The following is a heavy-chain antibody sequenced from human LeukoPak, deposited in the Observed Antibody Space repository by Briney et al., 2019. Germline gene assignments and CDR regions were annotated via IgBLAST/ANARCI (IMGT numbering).Heavy chain of an antibody. D-gene: IGHD2-8*01. CDR2: IYYSGST. J-gene: IGHJ4*02. Sequence: PSETLSLTCTVSGGSISSSSYYWGWIRQPPGKGLEWIGSIYYSGSTYYNPSLKSRVTISVDTSKNQFSLKLSSVTAADTAVYYCARRPSMRGPIDYWGQGTLVTVSS. CDR3: ARRPSMRGPIDY. CDR1: GGSISSSSYY. V-gene: IGHV4-39*07.